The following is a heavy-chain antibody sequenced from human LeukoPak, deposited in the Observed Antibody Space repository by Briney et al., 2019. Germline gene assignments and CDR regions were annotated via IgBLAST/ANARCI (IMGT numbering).Heavy chain of an antibody. V-gene: IGHV3-30*02. CDR3: AKGRYCSSTSCSKEAYYMDV. CDR2: IRYDGSNK. Sequence: GGSLRLSCAASGFTFSSYGMHWVRQAPGKGLEWVAFIRYDGSNKYYADSAKGRFTISRDNSKNTLYLQMNSLRAEDTAVYYCAKGRYCSSTSCSKEAYYMDVWGKGTTVTVSS. D-gene: IGHD2-2*01. CDR1: GFTFSSYG. J-gene: IGHJ6*03.